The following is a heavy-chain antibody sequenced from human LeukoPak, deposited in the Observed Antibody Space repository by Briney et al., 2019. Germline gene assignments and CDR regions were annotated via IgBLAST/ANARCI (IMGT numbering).Heavy chain of an antibody. D-gene: IGHD3-22*01. J-gene: IGHJ4*02. CDR1: GFTFSSYW. Sequence: GGSLRLSCAASGFTFSSYWMNWVRQAPGKGLEWVANIKRDGSETYYEDSVKGRFTISRDNAKNSLYLQMNSLRAEDTAVYYCARGGLNYYDTSGYIYWGQGTLVTVSS. CDR2: IKRDGSET. CDR3: ARGGLNYYDTSGYIY. V-gene: IGHV3-7*01.